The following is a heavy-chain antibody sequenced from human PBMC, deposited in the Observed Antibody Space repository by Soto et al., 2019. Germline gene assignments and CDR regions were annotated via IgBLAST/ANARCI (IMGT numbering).Heavy chain of an antibody. V-gene: IGHV4-61*01. CDR3: PRDPGYDSSGYFVDY. J-gene: IGHJ4*02. CDR2: LYYSGRL. Sequence: SETLSLTCTVSGGSVSSGNYYWSWIRHPPGKGLEWIGYLYYSGRLNYNPSLRSRVTISPDTSKNQFSLKLSSVTAADTAVYYCPRDPGYDSSGYFVDYWGQGILV. D-gene: IGHD3-22*01. CDR1: GGSVSSGNYY.